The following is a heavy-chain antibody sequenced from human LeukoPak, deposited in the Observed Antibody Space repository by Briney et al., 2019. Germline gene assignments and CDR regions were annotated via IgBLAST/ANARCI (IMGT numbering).Heavy chain of an antibody. V-gene: IGHV3-23*01. J-gene: IGHJ5*02. CDR1: GFTFSSYA. D-gene: IGHD5-18*01. CDR3: ARTTVDTAMVMVGDWFDP. Sequence: GGSLRLSCAASGFTFSSYAMSWVRQAPGKGLEWVSAISGSGGSTYYADSVKGRFTISRDNSKNTLYLQKNSLRAEDTAVYYCARTTVDTAMVMVGDWFDPWGQGTLITVSS. CDR2: ISGSGGST.